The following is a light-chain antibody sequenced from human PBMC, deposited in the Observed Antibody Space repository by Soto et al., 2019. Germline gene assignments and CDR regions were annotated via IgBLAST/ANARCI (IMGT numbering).Light chain of an antibody. V-gene: IGKV1-33*01. CDR3: QQYDSLPPS. Sequence: DIQMTQSPPSLSASVGDRVTITYQPSQDTSKYLNWYQQKPGKAPKLLIYDASNLETGVPSSFSVSGCGTDFTFTISSLQAENSATYYCQQYDSLPPSVGQVTKVEIK. J-gene: IGKJ1*01. CDR2: DAS. CDR1: QDTSKY.